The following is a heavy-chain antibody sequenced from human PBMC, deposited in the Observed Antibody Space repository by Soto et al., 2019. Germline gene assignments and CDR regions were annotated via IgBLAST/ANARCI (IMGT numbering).Heavy chain of an antibody. CDR2: ISSGGSP. CDR3: TLNHCAGGGCCDRDY. D-gene: IGHD2-15*01. Sequence: VQLQESGPGLVKPSQTLSLTCAVSDESVTSPGNYWNWIRQRPDTGLEWIGYISSGGSPFYNPSLQSRVSLSLDTSNNLFSLTLNSVTAADTAVYYCTLNHCAGGGCCDRDYWGQGTRVTVSS. V-gene: IGHV4-31*11. J-gene: IGHJ1*01. CDR1: DESVTSPGNY.